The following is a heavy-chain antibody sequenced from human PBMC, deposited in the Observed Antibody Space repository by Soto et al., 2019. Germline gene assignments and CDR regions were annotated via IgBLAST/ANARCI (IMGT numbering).Heavy chain of an antibody. CDR2: INPSGGST. Sequence: ASVKVSCKASGYTFTSYYMHWVRQAPGQGLEWMGIINPSGGSTSYAQKFQGRVTMTRDTSTSTVYMELSSLRAEDTAVYYCAKGGFFIAARGGSDKSLLNWFDPWGQGTLVTVSS. CDR3: AKGGFFIAARGGSDKSLLNWFDP. D-gene: IGHD6-6*01. J-gene: IGHJ5*02. V-gene: IGHV1-46*01. CDR1: GYTFTSYY.